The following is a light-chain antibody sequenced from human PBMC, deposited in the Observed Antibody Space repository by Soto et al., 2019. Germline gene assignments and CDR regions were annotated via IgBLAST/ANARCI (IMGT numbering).Light chain of an antibody. CDR3: QHSNGLSWT. Sequence: EIVLTQSPATLSLSPGDRATLSCRASQSVRSYLAWYQEKPGQVPRLLIYDTSSRATGIPARFTGSGSGTHLTPTISCLEPEDFVVYYCQHSNGLSWTFGQGIKVEIK. CDR2: DTS. CDR1: QSVRSY. J-gene: IGKJ1*01. V-gene: IGKV3-11*01.